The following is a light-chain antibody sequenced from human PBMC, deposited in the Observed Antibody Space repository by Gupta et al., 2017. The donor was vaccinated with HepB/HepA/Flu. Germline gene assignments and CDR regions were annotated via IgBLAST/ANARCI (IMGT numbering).Light chain of an antibody. CDR3: QQYDDTPIT. CDR2: WPS. Sequence: DIVLTQSPDSLAASLGERPTINSKSSQNVLYFNNKDFLARYQQKPGHHPKLLISWPSPREYGVPDQLSGSGCAADFTLTISSLQAEDVAVYYCQQYDDTPITFGQGTRLEIK. CDR1: QNVLYFNNKDF. J-gene: IGKJ5*01. V-gene: IGKV4-1*01.